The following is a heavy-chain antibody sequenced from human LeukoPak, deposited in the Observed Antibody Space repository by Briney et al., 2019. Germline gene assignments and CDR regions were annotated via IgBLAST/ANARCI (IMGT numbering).Heavy chain of an antibody. D-gene: IGHD6-13*01. J-gene: IGHJ5*02. CDR1: GLTFSSYS. Sequence: GGSLRLSCAASGLTFSSYSMNWVRQAPGKGLGWVSYISSNNSTIYYADSVKGRFTISRDNAKDSLYLQMNSLRAEDTAVYYCVRDLHSSTWYRDWFDPWGQGTLVTVSS. CDR3: VRDLHSSTWYRDWFDP. V-gene: IGHV3-48*01. CDR2: ISSNNSTI.